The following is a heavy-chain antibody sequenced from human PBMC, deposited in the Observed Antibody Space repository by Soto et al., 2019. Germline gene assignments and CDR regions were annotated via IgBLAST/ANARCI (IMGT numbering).Heavy chain of an antibody. Sequence: QVQLVQSGAEVQKPGASMKVSCKASGYTFTNSDINWVRQAPGQGREWMGWMNPDSGHAAYAQKFQGRVTWTTSTSTSTVYMEMRRLGSEDTAVYYCARRPHCSGGICYYGLDNWGQGTLVTVSS. V-gene: IGHV1-8*01. J-gene: IGHJ4*02. CDR1: GYTFTNSD. CDR2: MNPDSGHA. CDR3: ARRPHCSGGICYYGLDN. D-gene: IGHD2-15*01.